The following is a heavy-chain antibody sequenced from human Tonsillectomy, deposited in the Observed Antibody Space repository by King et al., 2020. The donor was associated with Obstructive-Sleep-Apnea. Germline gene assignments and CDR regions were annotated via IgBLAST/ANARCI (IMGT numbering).Heavy chain of an antibody. V-gene: IGHV3-72*01. J-gene: IGHJ4*02. CDR2: ARGKANSYTT. CDR3: TGYFILPRIGYKNALYLQMNSLKTEATAVYFCARNQRSGSSAWHWDS. Sequence: EVQLVESGGGLVQPGVSLRLSCAASGFTFSDHYMDWVRQAPGKGLEWVARARGKANSYTTEYAASVKGRFTISRDVSQNSLYLQLNSLKTEDTAGYFLTGYFILPRIGYKNALYLQMNSLKTEATAVYFCARNQRSGSSAWHWDSWGQGTLVTVSS. D-gene: IGHD2/OR15-2a*01. CDR1: GFTFSDHY.